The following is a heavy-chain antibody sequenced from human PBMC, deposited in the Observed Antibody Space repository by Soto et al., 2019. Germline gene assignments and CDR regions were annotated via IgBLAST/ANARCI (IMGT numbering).Heavy chain of an antibody. V-gene: IGHV4-34*01. J-gene: IGHJ4*02. D-gene: IGHD1-26*01. CDR2: INHSGST. CDR1: GGSFSGYY. CDR3: ARGRGSGVGALRYYFDY. Sequence: QVQLQQWGAGLLKPSETLSLTCAVCGGSFSGYYWSWIRQPPGKGLEWIGEINHSGSTNYNPSLKSRVTISVDTSKNQFSLKLSSVTAADTAVYYCARGRGSGVGALRYYFDYWGQGTLVTVSS.